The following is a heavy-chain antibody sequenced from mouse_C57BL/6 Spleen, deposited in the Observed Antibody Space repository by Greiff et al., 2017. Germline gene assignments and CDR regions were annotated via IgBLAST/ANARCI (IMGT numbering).Heavy chain of an antibody. J-gene: IGHJ2*01. D-gene: IGHD1-1*01. CDR3: ARHHLYYGKDDFDY. Sequence: EVQLVESGGDLVKPGGSLKLSCAASGFTFSSYGMSWVRQTPDKRLEWVATISSGGSYTYYPDSVKGRFTISRDNAKNTLYLQMSRLKSEDTAMYYCARHHLYYGKDDFDYWGQGTTLTVSS. V-gene: IGHV5-6*01. CDR1: GFTFSSYG. CDR2: ISSGGSYT.